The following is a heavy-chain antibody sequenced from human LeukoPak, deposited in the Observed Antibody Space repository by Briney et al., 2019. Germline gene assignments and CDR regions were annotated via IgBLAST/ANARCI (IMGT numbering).Heavy chain of an antibody. Sequence: PSETLSLTCTVSGGSISSSSYYWGRIRQPPGKGLEWIGSIYYSGSTYYNPSLKSRVTISVDTSKNQFSLKLSSVTAADTAVYYCAREARTSGSYYVGYWGQGTLVTVSS. V-gene: IGHV4-39*07. CDR1: GGSISSSSYY. J-gene: IGHJ4*02. D-gene: IGHD3-10*01. CDR3: AREARTSGSYYVGY. CDR2: IYYSGST.